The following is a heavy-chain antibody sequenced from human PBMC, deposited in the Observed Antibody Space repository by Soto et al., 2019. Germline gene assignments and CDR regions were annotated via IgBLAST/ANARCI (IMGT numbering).Heavy chain of an antibody. V-gene: IGHV1-8*01. CDR1: GYTFTIYD. CDR2: MNPNSGNT. D-gene: IGHD3-22*01. Sequence: AASVKVSCKASGYTFTIYDITWVRQATGQGLEWMGWMNPNSGNTGYAQKFQGRVTMTRNTSISTAYMELSSLRSEDTAVYYCARGNRITMIVVVEANYYGMDVWGQGTTVTVSS. CDR3: ARGNRITMIVVVEANYYGMDV. J-gene: IGHJ6*02.